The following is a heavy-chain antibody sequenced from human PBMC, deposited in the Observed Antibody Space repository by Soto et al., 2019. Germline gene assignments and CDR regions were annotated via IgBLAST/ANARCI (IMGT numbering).Heavy chain of an antibody. CDR1: GFTFSSYA. CDR3: AKDLWFGSSGWYYIDY. V-gene: IGHV3-23*01. J-gene: IGHJ4*02. CDR2: ISGSGGST. D-gene: IGHD6-19*01. Sequence: GGSLRLSCAASGFTFSSYAMSWVRQAPGKGLEWVSAISGSGGSTYYADSVKGRFTISRDNSKNTLYLQMNSLRAEDTAVYYCAKDLWFGSSGWYYIDYWGQGTLVTVSS.